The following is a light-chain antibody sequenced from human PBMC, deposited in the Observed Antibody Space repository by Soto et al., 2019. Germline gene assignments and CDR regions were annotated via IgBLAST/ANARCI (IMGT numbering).Light chain of an antibody. CDR2: STN. CDR3: MLYMGGGLVV. J-gene: IGLJ2*01. CDR1: SGSVSTTYY. Sequence: QTVVTQEPSFSVSPGGTVTLTCGLTSGSVSTTYYPSWYQQTPGQAPRTLIYSTNIRSSGVPDRFSGSILGNKAALTNTGAQADDESDYHCMLYMGGGLVVFGGATKLTVL. V-gene: IGLV8-61*01.